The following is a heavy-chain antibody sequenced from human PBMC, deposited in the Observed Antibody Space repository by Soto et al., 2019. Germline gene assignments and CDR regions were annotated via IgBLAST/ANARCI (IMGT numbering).Heavy chain of an antibody. CDR1: GGTFSSYT. D-gene: IGHD1-26*01. J-gene: IGHJ4*02. CDR2: IIPILGIA. V-gene: IGHV1-69*08. CDR3: ARESVGATDRDY. Sequence: QVQLVQSGAEVKKPGSSVKVSCKASGGTFSSYTISWVRQAPGQGLEWMGRIIPILGIANYAQKFQGRVTITADKSTSTAYMELSSLRSEDTAVYYCARESVGATDRDYWGQGTLVTVSS.